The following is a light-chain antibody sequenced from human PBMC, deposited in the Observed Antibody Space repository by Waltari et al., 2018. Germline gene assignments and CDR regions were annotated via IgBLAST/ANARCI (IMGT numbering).Light chain of an antibody. J-gene: IGLJ3*02. Sequence: QSVLTQPPSASGTPGQRVTILCSGSNSNIGSNTVTLYLRVPGTAPKLLIYSNDQRPSGVPDRFSASKSGTSASLAIGGLQSEDEADYYCATWDDRLTGVVFGGVVFGGGTKVTVL. CDR2: SND. CDR1: NSNIGSNT. V-gene: IGLV1-44*01. CDR3: ATWDDRLTGVVFGGVV.